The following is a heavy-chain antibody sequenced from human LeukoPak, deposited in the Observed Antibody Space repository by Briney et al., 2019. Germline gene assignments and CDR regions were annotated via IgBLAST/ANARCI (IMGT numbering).Heavy chain of an antibody. CDR3: ASEIIFGSVDY. CDR2: ISYDGSNK. CDR1: GVSVSSDA. J-gene: IGHJ4*02. D-gene: IGHD3-3*01. V-gene: IGHV3-30*04. Sequence: GQSLTLSCAASGVSVSSDAIGWVRQDPDKGLEWVAVISYDGSNKYYADSVKGRFTISRDNSKNTLYLQMNSLRAEDTAVYYCASEIIFGSVDYWGQGTLVTVSS.